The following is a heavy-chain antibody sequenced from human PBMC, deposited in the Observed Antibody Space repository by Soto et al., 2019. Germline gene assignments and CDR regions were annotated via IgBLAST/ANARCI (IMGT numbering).Heavy chain of an antibody. CDR1: GFTFSSYS. CDR3: ARVMGTAYAFDI. CDR2: ISSSSSYI. Sequence: GSLRLSCAASGFTFSSYSMNWVRQAPGKGLEWVSSISSSSSYIYYADSVKGRFTISRDNAKNSLYLQMNSLRAEDTAVYYCARVMGTAYAFDIWGQGTMVTVSS. V-gene: IGHV3-21*01. D-gene: IGHD2-8*01. J-gene: IGHJ3*02.